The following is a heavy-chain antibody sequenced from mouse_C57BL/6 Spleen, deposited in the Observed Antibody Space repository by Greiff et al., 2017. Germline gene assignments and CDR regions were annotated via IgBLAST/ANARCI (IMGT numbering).Heavy chain of an antibody. D-gene: IGHD2-4*01. CDR2: INPSSGYT. CDR3: AVIYYYYDGPREAMDY. CDR1: GYTFTSYW. V-gene: IGHV1-7*01. Sequence: QVQLQQSGAELAKPGASVKLSCKASGYTFTSYWMHWVKQRPGQGLEWIGYINPSSGYTKYNQKFKDKATLTADKSSSTAYMQLSSLTYEDSAVYYCAVIYYYYDGPREAMDYWGQGTSVTVSS. J-gene: IGHJ4*01.